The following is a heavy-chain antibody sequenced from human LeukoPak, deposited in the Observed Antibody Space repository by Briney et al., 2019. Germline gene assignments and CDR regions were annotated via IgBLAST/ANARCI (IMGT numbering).Heavy chain of an antibody. CDR1: GGTFSSYA. J-gene: IGHJ4*02. Sequence: GASVKVSCKASGGTFSSYASSWVRQAPGQGLEWMGGIIPIFGTANYAQKFQGRVTITADESTSTAYMELSSLRSEDTAVYYCARGSVVVRLRGPLDYWGQGTLVTVSS. D-gene: IGHD2-21*01. CDR2: IIPIFGTA. V-gene: IGHV1-69*13. CDR3: ARGSVVVRLRGPLDY.